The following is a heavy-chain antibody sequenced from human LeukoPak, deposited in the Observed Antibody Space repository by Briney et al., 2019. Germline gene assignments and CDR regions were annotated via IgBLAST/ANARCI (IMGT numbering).Heavy chain of an antibody. CDR3: ARDQGYDILTGYNFDY. CDR1: VYTFTSYG. D-gene: IGHD3-9*01. J-gene: IGHJ4*02. Sequence: ASVKVSCKASVYTFTSYGISWVRQAPGQGLEWMGWISGYNASTNYVQKLQGRVTMTTDTSTSTAYMELRSLRSDDTAMYYCARDQGYDILTGYNFDYWGQGTLVSASS. V-gene: IGHV1-18*01. CDR2: ISGYNAST.